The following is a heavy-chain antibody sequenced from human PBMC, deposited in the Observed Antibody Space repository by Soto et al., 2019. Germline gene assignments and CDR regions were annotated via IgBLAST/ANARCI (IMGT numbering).Heavy chain of an antibody. CDR2: ISYDGSNK. Sequence: PGGSLRLSCAASGFTFSSYGMHWVRQAPGKGLERVAVISYDGSNKNYADSVKGRFTISRDNSKNTVYLQMNSLKLSSVTAADTAVYYCARSYGTTVVTRDWGQGTLVTVSS. V-gene: IGHV3-30*03. J-gene: IGHJ4*02. CDR3: ARSYGTTVVTRD. D-gene: IGHD4-17*01. CDR1: GFTFSSYG.